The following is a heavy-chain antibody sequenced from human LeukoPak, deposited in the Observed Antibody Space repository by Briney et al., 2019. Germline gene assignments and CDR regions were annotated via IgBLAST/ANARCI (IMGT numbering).Heavy chain of an antibody. CDR1: GGSISTYY. CDR3: ARGVGAKAAFDI. J-gene: IGHJ3*02. CDR2: IYYSGST. V-gene: IGHV4-59*01. Sequence: SETLSLTCTVSGGSISTYYWSWIRQPPGKGLEWIGYIYYSGSTNYNPSLKSRLSISVDTSKNQFSLKLTSVTAEDTAVYYCARGVGAKAAFDIWGQGTMVTVSS. D-gene: IGHD1-26*01.